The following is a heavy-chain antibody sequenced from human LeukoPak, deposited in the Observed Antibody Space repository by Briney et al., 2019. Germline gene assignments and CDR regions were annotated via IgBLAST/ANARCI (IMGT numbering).Heavy chain of an antibody. CDR2: IYTCGST. CDR1: GGSISSYY. J-gene: IGHJ4*02. D-gene: IGHD3-3*01. Sequence: SETLSLTCTVSGGSISSYYWSWIRQPAGKGLEWIGRIYTCGSTNYNPSLKSRVTMSVDTSKNQFSLKLSSVTAADTAVYYCARVSGLNYDFWSGYAAYFDYWGQGTLVTVSS. V-gene: IGHV4-4*07. CDR3: ARVSGLNYDFWSGYAAYFDY.